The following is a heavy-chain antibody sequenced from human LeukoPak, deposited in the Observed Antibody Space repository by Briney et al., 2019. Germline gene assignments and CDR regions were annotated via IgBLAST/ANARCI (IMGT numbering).Heavy chain of an antibody. D-gene: IGHD3-16*02. Sequence: GGSLRLSCAASGFTFSSYAMSWVRQAPGKGLEWVANIKQDGSEKYYVDSVKGRFTISRDNAKNSLYLQMNSLRAEDTAVYYCAREYYDYVWGSYRYPDAFDIWGQGTMVTVSS. CDR1: GFTFSSYA. J-gene: IGHJ3*02. CDR2: IKQDGSEK. V-gene: IGHV3-7*01. CDR3: AREYYDYVWGSYRYPDAFDI.